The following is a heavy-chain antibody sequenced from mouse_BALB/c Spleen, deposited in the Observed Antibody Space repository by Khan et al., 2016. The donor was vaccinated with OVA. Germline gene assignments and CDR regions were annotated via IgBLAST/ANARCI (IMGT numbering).Heavy chain of an antibody. CDR2: INTYTGEP. D-gene: IGHD2-14*01. CDR1: GYTFTTYG. V-gene: IGHV9-3-1*01. J-gene: IGHJ4*01. CDR3: ARVGYSGTMDY. Sequence: QIQLVQSGPELKKPGVTVKISCKASGYTFTTYGMNWVKQAPGKGLKWMGWINTYTGEPTYVDDFTGRFAFSLETSASTAYLQINNLKNEDTATYFCARVGYSGTMDYWGQGPSVTVSS.